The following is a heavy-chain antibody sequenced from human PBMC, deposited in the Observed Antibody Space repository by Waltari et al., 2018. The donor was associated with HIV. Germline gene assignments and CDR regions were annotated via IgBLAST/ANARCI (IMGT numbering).Heavy chain of an antibody. CDR2: IIPVFGTA. J-gene: IGHJ3*02. D-gene: IGHD1-26*01. CDR3: ARDEGLTLGEAGDAFDI. V-gene: IGHV1-69*01. Sequence: RQAPGQGVEWMGGIIPVFGTADYAQKFRDRVTITADESTTTVYMEVSSLRPDDTAVYYCARDEGLTLGEAGDAFDIWGQGTVVTVSS.